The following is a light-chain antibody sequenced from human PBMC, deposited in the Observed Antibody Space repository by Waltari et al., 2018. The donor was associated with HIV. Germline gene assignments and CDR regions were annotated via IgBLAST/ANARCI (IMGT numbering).Light chain of an antibody. CDR3: QAWDTIREV. Sequence: FELTQPPTVSVSPGQPANITCSGDHLSLKYTCWYQQKAGQSPMLVIYADSKRPSGIPDRFSGSNSGNTSTLTIYEAQTVDEADYYCQAWDTIREVFGGGTRLTVL. CDR2: ADS. CDR1: HLSLKY. J-gene: IGLJ3*02. V-gene: IGLV3-1*01.